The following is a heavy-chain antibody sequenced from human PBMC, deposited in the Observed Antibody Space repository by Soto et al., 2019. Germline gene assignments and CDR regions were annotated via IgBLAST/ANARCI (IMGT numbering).Heavy chain of an antibody. D-gene: IGHD5-12*01. V-gene: IGHV1-24*01. CDR3: ATEGIRGYVTRYYYYGMDV. J-gene: IGHJ6*02. CDR1: GYTLTELS. Sequence: GASVKVSCKVSGYTLTELSMHWVRQAPGKRLEWMGGFDPEDGETIYAQKFQGRVTMTEDTSTDTAYMELSSLRSEDTAVYYCATEGIRGYVTRYYYYGMDVWGQGTTVTVSS. CDR2: FDPEDGET.